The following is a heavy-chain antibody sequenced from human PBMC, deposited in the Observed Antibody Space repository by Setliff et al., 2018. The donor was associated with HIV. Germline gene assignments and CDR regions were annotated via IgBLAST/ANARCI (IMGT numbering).Heavy chain of an antibody. CDR2: IHYSGST. V-gene: IGHV4-59*01. D-gene: IGHD5-18*01. CDR1: GDSISNYY. Sequence: PSETLSLTCTVSGDSISNYYWSWIRQPPGKGLEWIGYIHYSGSTNYNPSLKSRVTISVDTSKNQFSLRLSSVTAADTAVYYCARRRGYGYGSDAFDFWGQGTMVTVSS. CDR3: ARRRGYGYGSDAFDF. J-gene: IGHJ3*01.